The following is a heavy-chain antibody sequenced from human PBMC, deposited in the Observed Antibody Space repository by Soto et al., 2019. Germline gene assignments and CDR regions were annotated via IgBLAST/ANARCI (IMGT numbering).Heavy chain of an antibody. Sequence: GGSLILSCAGSGVTVKNGSMSWVRQAPVKGLEWFSSISGGGTGTYSSYSVECLFTISSDKSKNTVYLQMNSLRAEDTAVYYCAKGHYYDNSGNWVANQVFDQWGQGNRVTVSS. J-gene: IGHJ4*02. CDR2: ISGGGTGT. CDR1: GVTVKNGS. CDR3: AKGHYYDNSGNWVANQVFDQ. V-gene: IGHV3-23*01. D-gene: IGHD3-22*01.